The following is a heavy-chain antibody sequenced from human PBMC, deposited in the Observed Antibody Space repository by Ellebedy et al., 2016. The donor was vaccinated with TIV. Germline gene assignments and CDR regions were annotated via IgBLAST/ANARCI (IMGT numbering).Heavy chain of an antibody. CDR3: ARDLAVGATSRDYYYYGMDV. CDR1: GYTFTGYY. V-gene: IGHV1-2*02. J-gene: IGHJ6*02. Sequence: AASVKVSCKASGYTFTGYYMHWVRQAPGQGLEWMGWINPNSGGTNYAQKFQGRVTMTRDTSISTAYMELRSLRSEDTAVYYCARDLAVGATSRDYYYYGMDVWGQGTTVTVSS. CDR2: INPNSGGT. D-gene: IGHD1-26*01.